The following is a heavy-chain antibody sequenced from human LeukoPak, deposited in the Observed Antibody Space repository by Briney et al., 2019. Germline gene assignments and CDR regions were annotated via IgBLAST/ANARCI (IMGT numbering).Heavy chain of an antibody. CDR3: ARVTPEYNWNDANDAFDI. V-gene: IGHV4-59*01. D-gene: IGHD1-1*01. Sequence: SETLSLTCTVSGGSISSYYWSWIRQPPGKGLEWIGYIYYSGSTNYNPSLKSRVTISVDTSKNQFSLQLSSVTAADTAVYYCARVTPEYNWNDANDAFDIWGQGTMVTVSS. CDR2: IYYSGST. J-gene: IGHJ3*02. CDR1: GGSISSYY.